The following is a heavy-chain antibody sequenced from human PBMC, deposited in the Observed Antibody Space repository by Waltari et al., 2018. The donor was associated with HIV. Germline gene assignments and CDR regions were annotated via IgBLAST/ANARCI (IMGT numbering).Heavy chain of an antibody. CDR3: ARGEGGDIVPVRFDP. CDR1: GGSCSAYY. D-gene: IGHD2-8*02. CDR2: INHSGST. V-gene: IGHV4-34*01. J-gene: IGHJ5*02. Sequence: QVQLQQWGAGLLKPSDTLSLTCAVYGGSCSAYYWSWIRHPPGKGLEWIGEINHSGSTNYNPSLKSRVTISVDTSKNQFSLKLSSVTAADTAVYYCARGEGGDIVPVRFDPWGQGTLVTVSS.